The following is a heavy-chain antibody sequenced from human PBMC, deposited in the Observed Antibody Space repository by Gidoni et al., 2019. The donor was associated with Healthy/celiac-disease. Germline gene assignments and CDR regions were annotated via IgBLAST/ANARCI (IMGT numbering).Heavy chain of an antibody. CDR3: AKKVPSGRYRTDAFDI. Sequence: EVQLLESGGGLVQPGGSLRLSCAASGFTFSSSAMGWVRQAPGKGLEWVSAISGSGGSTYYADSVKGRFTISRDNSKNTLYLQMNSLRAEDTAVDYCAKKVPSGRYRTDAFDIWGQGTMVTVSS. CDR2: ISGSGGST. V-gene: IGHV3-23*01. D-gene: IGHD2-2*01. J-gene: IGHJ3*02. CDR1: GFTFSSSA.